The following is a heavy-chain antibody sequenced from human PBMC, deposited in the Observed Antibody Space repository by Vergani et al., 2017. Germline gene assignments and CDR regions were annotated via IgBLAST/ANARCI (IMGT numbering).Heavy chain of an antibody. CDR1: GGSLSSYY. D-gene: IGHD3-3*01. CDR3: ATSEYDFWSGYYDCDY. CDR2: IYYSGST. Sequence: QVQLQESGPGLVKPSETLTLTCTVSGGSLSSYYWSWIRQPPGKGLEWIGYIYYSGSTNYNPSLKSRVTIAVDKSKNQFSLKLSSVTAADTAVYYCATSEYDFWSGYYDCDYWGQGTLVTVSS. J-gene: IGHJ4*02. V-gene: IGHV4-59*01.